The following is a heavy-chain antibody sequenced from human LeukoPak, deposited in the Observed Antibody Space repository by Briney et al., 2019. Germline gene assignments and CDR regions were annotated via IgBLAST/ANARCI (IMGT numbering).Heavy chain of an antibody. CDR3: GRDPSVVGGV. J-gene: IGHJ4*02. Sequence: GGSLRLSCEASGFTFRSYAMNWVRQTPGRGLEGVSYISTTSTTIYYADSVKGRFTISRDNAKNSLYLQMKSLRAEDPAVYYCGRDPSVVGGVWGQGPLVTVSS. CDR2: ISTTSTTI. D-gene: IGHD3-3*01. V-gene: IGHV3-48*04. CDR1: GFTFRSYA.